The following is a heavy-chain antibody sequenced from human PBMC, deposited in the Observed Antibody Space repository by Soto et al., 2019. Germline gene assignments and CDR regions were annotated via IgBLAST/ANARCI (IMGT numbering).Heavy chain of an antibody. D-gene: IGHD1-26*01. CDR2: IYWDDSK. Sequence: QITLKESGPTLVKHTQTLTLTCTFSGFSLTTDRVGVGWIRQPPGEALEWLAVIYWDDSKTYRPSLESRLTITKDTSKNQVALTMTNMDSLDTATYYCAHAYGGRSLYWGQGTLVTVSS. V-gene: IGHV2-5*02. J-gene: IGHJ4*02. CDR3: AHAYGGRSLY. CDR1: GFSLTTDRVG.